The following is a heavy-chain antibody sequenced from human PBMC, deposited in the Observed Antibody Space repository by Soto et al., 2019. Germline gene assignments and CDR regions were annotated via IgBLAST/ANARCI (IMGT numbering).Heavy chain of an antibody. V-gene: IGHV1-46*01. CDR3: AREKWLVRRNDPFDI. CDR2: INPNGGST. D-gene: IGHD6-19*01. CDR1: GYTFINYY. Sequence: QVQLVQSGAEVKKPGASVKVSCKASGYTFINYYMHWVRQAPGQGLEWMGIINPNGGSTTYAQKFQGRVNLTMDTSTNTVNMELSSLRSEDTAVYYCAREKWLVRRNDPFDIWGQGTMVTVSS. J-gene: IGHJ3*02.